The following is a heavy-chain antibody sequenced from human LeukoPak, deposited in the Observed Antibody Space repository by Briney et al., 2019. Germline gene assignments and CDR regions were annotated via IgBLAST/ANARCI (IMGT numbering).Heavy chain of an antibody. J-gene: IGHJ4*02. Sequence: GASVKVSCKASGYTFTSYAMNWVRQAPGQGLEWMGWINTNTGNPTYAQGFKGRIVFSLDTSVSTPYLQISSLKAEDSAVYYCAKTGLGAVVKTDWEQGTLLTVSS. D-gene: IGHD3-22*01. CDR3: AKTGLGAVVKTD. CDR1: GYTFTSYA. CDR2: INTNTGNP. V-gene: IGHV7-4-1*02.